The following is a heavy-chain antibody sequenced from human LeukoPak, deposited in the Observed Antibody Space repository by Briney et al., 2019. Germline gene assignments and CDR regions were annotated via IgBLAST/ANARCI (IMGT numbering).Heavy chain of an antibody. J-gene: IGHJ4*02. Sequence: GGSLRLSCAASGFTFSNAWMNWVRQAPGKGLEWVGRIKSKTDGGTTDYAAPVKGRFAISRDDSKNTLYLQMNSLKTEDTAVYYCTTGIMIMFGGVIPVDYWGQGTLVTVSS. D-gene: IGHD3-16*02. CDR2: IKSKTDGGTT. CDR1: GFTFSNAW. V-gene: IGHV3-15*07. CDR3: TTGIMIMFGGVIPVDY.